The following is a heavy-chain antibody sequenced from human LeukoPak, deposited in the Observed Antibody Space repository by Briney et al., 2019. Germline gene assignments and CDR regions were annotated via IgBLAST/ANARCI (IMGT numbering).Heavy chain of an antibody. CDR3: TGGSSSWSYWYIDV. CDR2: INPNSGDT. CDR1: GYTFTSYG. Sequence: VASVKVSCKASGYTFTSYGIRWVRQAPGQGLEWMGWINPNSGDTNSAQKFQGRVTMTRDTSISTAYMELSRLGSDDTAVYYCTGGSSSWSYWYIDVWGRGTLVTVSS. V-gene: IGHV1-2*02. J-gene: IGHJ2*01. D-gene: IGHD6-13*01.